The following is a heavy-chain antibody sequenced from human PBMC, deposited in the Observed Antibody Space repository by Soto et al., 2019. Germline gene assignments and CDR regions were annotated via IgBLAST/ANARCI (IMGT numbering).Heavy chain of an antibody. Sequence: PGGSLRLSCAASGFTFSSYAMSWVRQAPGKGLEWVSDISVSGTTYHADSVKGRFTISRDNSKNTLYLQMNSLRAEDTAIYYCAKGEYGVPIGYSGQATLVTVSS. D-gene: IGHD2-8*01. J-gene: IGHJ4*02. CDR3: AKGEYGVPIGY. CDR2: ISVSGTT. V-gene: IGHV3-23*01. CDR1: GFTFSSYA.